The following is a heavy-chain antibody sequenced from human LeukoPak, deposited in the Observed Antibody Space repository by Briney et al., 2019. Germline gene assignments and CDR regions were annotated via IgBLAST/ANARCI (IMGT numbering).Heavy chain of an antibody. CDR1: GYTFTGYY. CDR3: ARGARITNYYYYYMDV. J-gene: IGHJ6*03. V-gene: IGHV1-2*02. CDR2: INPNSGGT. D-gene: IGHD1-20*01. Sequence: ASVKVSCKASGYTFTGYYMHWVRQAPGQGLEWMGWINPNSGGTNYAQKFQGRVTMTRDTSISTAYMELSRLRSDDTAVYYCARGARITNYYYYYMDVWGKGTTVTVSS.